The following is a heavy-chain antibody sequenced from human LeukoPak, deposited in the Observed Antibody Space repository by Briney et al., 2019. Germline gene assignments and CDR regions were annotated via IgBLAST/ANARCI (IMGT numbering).Heavy chain of an antibody. V-gene: IGHV4-31*03. Sequence: SETLSLTCTVSGGSISSGTYYWSWIRQHPGKGLEWIGYIYYSGSTYYSPSLQSRVTISVDTSKNQFSLKLSSVTAADTAVYYCARDQHPYAFDTWGQGTMVTVSS. CDR1: GGSISSGTYY. J-gene: IGHJ3*02. CDR2: IYYSGST. CDR3: ARDQHPYAFDT.